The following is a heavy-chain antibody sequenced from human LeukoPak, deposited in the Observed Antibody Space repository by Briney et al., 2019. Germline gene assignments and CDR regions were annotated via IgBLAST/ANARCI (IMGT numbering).Heavy chain of an antibody. J-gene: IGHJ3*02. D-gene: IGHD6-6*01. CDR3: ARVASYAFDI. CDR2: IKQDGSER. V-gene: IGHV3-7*01. Sequence: GGSLRLSCAASGFTFSTYSMSWVRQAPGKGLEWVANIKQDGSERYYVDSLKGQFTISRDNAKNSLYLQMNSLRAEDTAVYYCARVASYAFDIWGQGTMVTVSS. CDR1: GFTFSTYS.